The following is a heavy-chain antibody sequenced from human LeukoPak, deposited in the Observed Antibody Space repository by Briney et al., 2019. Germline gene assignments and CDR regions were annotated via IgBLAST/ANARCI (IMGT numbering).Heavy chain of an antibody. Sequence: GGSLRLSCAASGFTFSSYGMHWVRQAPGKGLEWVAFIRYDGSSKYYADSVKGRFTISRDNSKNTLYLQMNSLRAEDTAVYYCAKDFSAYRSYYFDYWGQGTLVTVSS. CDR1: GFTFSSYG. V-gene: IGHV3-30*02. D-gene: IGHD3-16*02. J-gene: IGHJ4*02. CDR3: AKDFSAYRSYYFDY. CDR2: IRYDGSSK.